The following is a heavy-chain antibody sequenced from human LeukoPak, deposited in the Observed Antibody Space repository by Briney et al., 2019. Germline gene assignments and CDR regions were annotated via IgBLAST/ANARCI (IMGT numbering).Heavy chain of an antibody. J-gene: IGHJ4*02. CDR3: ARTLYCSGTTCYSPELFHS. D-gene: IGHD2-15*01. Sequence: SETLSLTCAVSGYSISSGYHWGWVRQPPGKGLEWIGSIYHSGKTYYNPSLKSRVTISVDTSMNQFSLKLSSVTAADTAVYYCARTLYCSGTTCYSPELFHSGGQGTLVTVSS. CDR2: IYHSGKT. V-gene: IGHV4-38-2*01. CDR1: GYSISSGYH.